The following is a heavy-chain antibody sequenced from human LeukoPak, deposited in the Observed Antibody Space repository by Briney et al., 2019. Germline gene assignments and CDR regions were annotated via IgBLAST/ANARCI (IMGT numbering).Heavy chain of an antibody. D-gene: IGHD4-23*01. CDR3: ARGGKATVVTM. CDR1: GGSINSYY. CDR2: IYSSGST. V-gene: IGHV4-4*07. J-gene: IGHJ4*02. Sequence: SETLSLTCTVSGGSINSYYWSWIRQPAGKGLEWIGRIYSSGSTNYNPSLKSRVSMSVDTSKNQFSLKLTSVTAADTAIYYCARGGKATVVTMWGQGILVTVSS.